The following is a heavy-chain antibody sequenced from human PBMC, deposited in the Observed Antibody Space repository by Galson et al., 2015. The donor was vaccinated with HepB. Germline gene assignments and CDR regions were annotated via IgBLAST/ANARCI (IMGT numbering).Heavy chain of an antibody. D-gene: IGHD3-3*01. Sequence: SLRLSCAASGFTFSSYGMHWVRQAPGKGLEWVAVISYDGSNKYYADSVKGRFTISRDNSKNTLYLQMNSLRAEDTAVYYCAKDYRYYDFWSGYRIAMAGADYWGQGTLVTVSS. V-gene: IGHV3-30*18. J-gene: IGHJ4*02. CDR3: AKDYRYYDFWSGYRIAMAGADY. CDR1: GFTFSSYG. CDR2: ISYDGSNK.